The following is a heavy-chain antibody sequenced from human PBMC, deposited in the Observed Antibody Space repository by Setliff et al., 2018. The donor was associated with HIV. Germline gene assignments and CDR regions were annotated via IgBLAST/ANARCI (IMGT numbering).Heavy chain of an antibody. CDR2: MYEGDST. D-gene: IGHD1-26*01. J-gene: IGHJ6*02. V-gene: IGHV4-30-2*01. CDR1: GGSISSGRYS. Sequence: SETLSLTCAVSGGSISSGRYSWSWIRQPPGKGLEWIGYMYEGDSTNYNPSLKSRVTISVDTSKNQFSLKLSSVTAADTAVYYCAREVVVGATGGMDVWGQGTTVTVSS. CDR3: AREVVVGATGGMDV.